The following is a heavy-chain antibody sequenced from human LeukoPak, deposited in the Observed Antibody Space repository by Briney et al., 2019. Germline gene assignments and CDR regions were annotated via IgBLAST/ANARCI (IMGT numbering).Heavy chain of an antibody. CDR2: IRHDGHT. CDR3: ARQMATKGEWAFDV. Sequence: SETLSLTCTVSGYFSTSYYWGWIRQPPGKGLEWIASIRHDGHTYYNVSVRSQVTISIDMPRNQFSLTLNSLSAADTAVYYCARQMATKGEWAFDVWGQGTMVTVSS. CDR1: GYFSTSYY. V-gene: IGHV4-38-2*02. J-gene: IGHJ3*01. D-gene: IGHD5-12*01.